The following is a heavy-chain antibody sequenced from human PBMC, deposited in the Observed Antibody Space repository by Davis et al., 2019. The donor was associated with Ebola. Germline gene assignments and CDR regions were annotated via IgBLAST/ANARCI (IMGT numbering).Heavy chain of an antibody. CDR2: ISYDGSNK. CDR3: AKERSSKVTTLRGGGFDL. Sequence: PGGSLRLSCAASGFTFSSYGMHWVRQAPGKGLEWVAVISYDGSNKYYVDSVKGRFTISRDNSKNTLYLQMNSLRAEEMAVYYCAKERSSKVTTLRGGGFDLWGRGTLVTVSS. J-gene: IGHJ2*01. CDR1: GFTFSSYG. V-gene: IGHV3-30*18. D-gene: IGHD4-17*01.